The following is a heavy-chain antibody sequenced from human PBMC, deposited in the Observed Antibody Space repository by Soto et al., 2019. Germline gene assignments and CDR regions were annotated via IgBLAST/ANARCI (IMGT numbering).Heavy chain of an antibody. V-gene: IGHV1-24*01. D-gene: IGHD2-15*01. CDR2: FDPENDET. Sequence: ASVKVSCKVSGYTLSEVSIHWVRQTPGKGLEWMGGFDPENDETSYAQKFQGRVTLTEDTSTDTAYLELSSLRSEDTAIYYCVIAAYCSGATCSSDYNWFDPWGQGTLVTVFS. CDR3: VIAAYCSGATCSSDYNWFDP. J-gene: IGHJ5*02. CDR1: GYTLSEVS.